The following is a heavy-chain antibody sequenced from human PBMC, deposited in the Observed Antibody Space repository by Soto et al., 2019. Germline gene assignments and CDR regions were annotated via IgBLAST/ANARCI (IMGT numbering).Heavy chain of an antibody. CDR1: GYPVTAYY. D-gene: IGHD3-3*01. V-gene: IGHV1-2*02. CDR3: AKGGGVGVAGAAAFDM. J-gene: IGHJ3*02. Sequence: QLHLVQSGAVVKKPGASVTVSCSASGYPVTAYYMHWVRQAPGRGLGWMGGNNPATGAAKYTQTFPGRVNMSRDTATGTVFMELCVLTSEGTAVFYCAKGGGVGVAGAAAFDMWGQGTLVTVSS. CDR2: NNPATGAA.